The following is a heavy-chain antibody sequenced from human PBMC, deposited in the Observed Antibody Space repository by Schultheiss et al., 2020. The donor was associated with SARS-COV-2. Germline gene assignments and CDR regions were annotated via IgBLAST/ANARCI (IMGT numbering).Heavy chain of an antibody. D-gene: IGHD2-2*01. Sequence: GGSLRLSCAASGLSLSNCVMTWVRQAPGKGLEWVSRISGSDCTTHYAASVKGRFSIFRDNSKNTLYLQMNSLRAEDTAVYYCAKESTSCPFDYWGQGTLVTVSS. CDR1: GLSLSNCV. J-gene: IGHJ4*02. CDR2: ISGSDCTT. CDR3: AKESTSCPFDY. V-gene: IGHV3-23*01.